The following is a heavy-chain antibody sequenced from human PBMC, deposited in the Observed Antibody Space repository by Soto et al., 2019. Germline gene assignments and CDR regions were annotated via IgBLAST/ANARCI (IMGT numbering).Heavy chain of an antibody. J-gene: IGHJ3*01. Sequence: EVQLVESGGGLVKPGGSLRLSCAASGLIFSSYSMNWVRQAPGKGLEWVSSISSSSSYIYYADSVKGRFTISRDNAKNSLHLQMNSLRAEDTAVYYCARPYYSDSSGYYGAWAFELWGQGTMVTVSS. CDR1: GLIFSSYS. CDR3: ARPYYSDSSGYYGAWAFEL. V-gene: IGHV3-21*01. CDR2: ISSSSSYI. D-gene: IGHD3-22*01.